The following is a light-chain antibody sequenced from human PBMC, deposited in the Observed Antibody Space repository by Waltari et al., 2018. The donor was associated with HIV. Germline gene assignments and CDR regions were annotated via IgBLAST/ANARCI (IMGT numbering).Light chain of an antibody. CDR1: SSDVGSYNL. J-gene: IGLJ3*02. CDR3: CSYAGSSTLV. V-gene: IGLV2-23*02. Sequence: QSALPQPASVSGSPGQSITISCTGTSSDVGSYNLVSWYQQHPGKAPKLMIYEVSKRPSWVSNRFSGSKSGNTASLTISGLQAEDEADYYCCSYAGSSTLVFGGGTKLTVL. CDR2: EVS.